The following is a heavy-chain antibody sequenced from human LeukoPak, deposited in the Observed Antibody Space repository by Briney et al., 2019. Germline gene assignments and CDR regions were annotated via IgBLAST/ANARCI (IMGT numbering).Heavy chain of an antibody. D-gene: IGHD6-13*01. CDR3: AKGQQLVRSGWFDP. CDR2: ISSSGSST. V-gene: IGHV3-23*01. J-gene: IGHJ5*02. CDR1: GFTFSNYA. Sequence: GGSLRLSCTASGFTFSNYAMSWVRQAPGKGLEWVSAISSSGSSTYYADSVKGRFTISRDNSKNTLYLQMNSLRAEDTAVYYCAKGQQLVRSGWFDPWGQGTLVTVSS.